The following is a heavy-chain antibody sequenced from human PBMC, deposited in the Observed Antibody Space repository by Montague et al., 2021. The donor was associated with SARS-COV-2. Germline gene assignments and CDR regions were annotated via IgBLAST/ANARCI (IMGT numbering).Heavy chain of an antibody. CDR3: ARYLAISGPAAVSDY. V-gene: IGHV4-39*01. D-gene: IGHD2-2*01. Sequence: SETLSLTCTVSGGSISSGYFYWGWIRQPPGKGLEWVGTIHYSGITYYNPSLKSRVTISVDTSRNQFSLKLSSVTAADTAIYYCARYLAISGPAAVSDYWGQGTLVTVSS. CDR2: IHYSGIT. CDR1: GGSISSGYFY. J-gene: IGHJ4*02.